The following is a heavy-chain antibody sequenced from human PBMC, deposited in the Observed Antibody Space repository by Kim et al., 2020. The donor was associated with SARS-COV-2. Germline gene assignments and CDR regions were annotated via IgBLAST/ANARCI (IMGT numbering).Heavy chain of an antibody. CDR1: GFTFSTYE. J-gene: IGHJ5*02. CDR3: ARGAYCTNPSCYAYNWFDS. V-gene: IGHV3-48*03. CDR2: ISRSGGFI. D-gene: IGHD2-2*01. Sequence: GGSLRLSCAASGFTFSTYEMNWVRQAPGKGLEWVSYISRSGGFIFYADSVKGRFTISRDNTNNSLYLQMNSLRAEDTAVYYCARGAYCTNPSCYAYNWFDSWGPGTLVTVPS.